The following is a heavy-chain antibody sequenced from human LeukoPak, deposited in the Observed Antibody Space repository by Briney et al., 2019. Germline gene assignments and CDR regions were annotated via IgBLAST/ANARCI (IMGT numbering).Heavy chain of an antibody. Sequence: GGSLRLSCAAPGFTFSSYWMSWVRQPPGKGLEWVANIKQDGSEKYYVDSVKGRFTISRDNAKNSLYLQMNSLRAEDTAVYYCARDGGDYWGQGTLVTVSS. CDR3: ARDGGDY. D-gene: IGHD3-16*01. CDR2: IKQDGSEK. CDR1: GFTFSSYW. V-gene: IGHV3-7*01. J-gene: IGHJ4*02.